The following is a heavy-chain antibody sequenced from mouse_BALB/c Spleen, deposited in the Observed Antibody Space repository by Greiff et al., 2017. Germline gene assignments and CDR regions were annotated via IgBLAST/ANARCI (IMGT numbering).Heavy chain of an antibody. CDR1: GFTFSSYA. CDR3: TRETNWYFDV. Sequence: EVKLVESGGGLVKPGGSLKLSCAASGFTFSSYAMSWVRQTPEKRLEWVASISSGGSTYYPDSVKGRFTISRDNARNILYLQMSSLRSEDTAMYYCTRETNWYFDVWGAGTTVTVSS. D-gene: IGHD1-3*01. J-gene: IGHJ1*01. V-gene: IGHV5-6-5*01. CDR2: ISSGGST.